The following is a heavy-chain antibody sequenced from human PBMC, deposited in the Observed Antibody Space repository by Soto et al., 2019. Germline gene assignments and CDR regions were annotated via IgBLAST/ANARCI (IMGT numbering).Heavy chain of an antibody. J-gene: IGHJ4*02. CDR3: AKERYDSSDYYTYYFDY. CDR1: GFTISSYV. D-gene: IGHD3-22*01. Sequence: GGSMRVSCAAAGFTISSYVSHWVRQTTGKGLEWVAVISYDGSNRYYADSVKGRFTISRDNSKNTLYLQMNSLRAEDAAVYYCAKERYDSSDYYTYYFDYWGQGTLVTVSS. V-gene: IGHV3-30*18. CDR2: ISYDGSNR.